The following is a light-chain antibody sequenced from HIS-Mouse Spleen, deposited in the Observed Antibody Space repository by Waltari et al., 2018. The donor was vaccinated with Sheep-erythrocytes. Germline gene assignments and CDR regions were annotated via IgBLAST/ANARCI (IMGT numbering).Light chain of an antibody. V-gene: IGLV2-11*01. J-gene: IGLJ3*02. CDR3: CSYAGSYTWV. CDR2: DVS. CDR1: SSDGGGYNY. Sequence: QSALTQPASVSGSPGQSITISCTGTSSDGGGYNYVPWYQQPPGKAPKLRIYDVSKRPSGVPDRFSGSKSGNTASLTISGLQAEDEADYYCCSYAGSYTWVFGGGTKLTVL.